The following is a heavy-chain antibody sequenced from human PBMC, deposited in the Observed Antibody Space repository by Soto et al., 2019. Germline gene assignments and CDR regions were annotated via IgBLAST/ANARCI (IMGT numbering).Heavy chain of an antibody. V-gene: IGHV4-38-2*02. D-gene: IGHD3-16*01. J-gene: IGHJ4*02. Sequence: SETLSLTCTVSNYSISSGYYWGCIRQSPGEGLEWIVSMYHSGTTYYNPCLKSRVTISIDTSKNQFSLKLTSVTSADTAVYFCARVAFGHIDYWGQGTLVTVSS. CDR3: ARVAFGHIDY. CDR2: MYHSGTT. CDR1: NYSISSGYY.